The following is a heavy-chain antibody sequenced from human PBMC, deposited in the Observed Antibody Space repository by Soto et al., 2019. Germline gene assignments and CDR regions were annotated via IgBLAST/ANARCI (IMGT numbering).Heavy chain of an antibody. Sequence: QVQLQESGPGLVKPSETLSLTCTVSGGSISSYYWSWIRQPAGKGLEWIGRIYTSGSTNYNPSLKSRVTMSVDTSKNQFSLKLSSVTAADTAVYYCPRARRIAVADQAWYFDLWGRGTLVTVSS. V-gene: IGHV4-4*07. CDR1: GGSISSYY. D-gene: IGHD6-19*01. CDR3: PRARRIAVADQAWYFDL. J-gene: IGHJ2*01. CDR2: IYTSGST.